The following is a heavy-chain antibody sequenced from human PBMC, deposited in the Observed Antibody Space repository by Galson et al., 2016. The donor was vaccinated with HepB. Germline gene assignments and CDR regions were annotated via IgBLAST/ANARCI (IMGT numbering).Heavy chain of an antibody. V-gene: IGHV4-4*02. Sequence: TLSLTCAVSGDSISSSVWWNWVRQPPGKGLEWIGEIHHRAITNYNPSLKSRVTIPLDKSKNQFSLELTSVTAADTAVYYCASQVEGLTSAFDVWGQGTVVTVSS. CDR2: IHHRAIT. CDR1: GDSISSSVW. CDR3: ASQVEGLTSAFDV. J-gene: IGHJ3*01.